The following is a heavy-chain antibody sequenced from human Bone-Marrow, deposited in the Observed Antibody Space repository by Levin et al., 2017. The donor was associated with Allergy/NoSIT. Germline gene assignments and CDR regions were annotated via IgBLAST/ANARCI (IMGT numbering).Heavy chain of an antibody. CDR2: INHSGST. V-gene: IGHV4-34*01. CDR1: GGSFSGYY. J-gene: IGHJ4*02. Sequence: SCAVYGGSFSGYYWSWIRQPPGKGLEWIGEINHSGSTNYNPSLKSRVTISVDTSKNQFSLKVSSVTAADTAVYYCARGNSSSWYYWGQGTLVTVSS. D-gene: IGHD6-13*01. CDR3: ARGNSSSWYY.